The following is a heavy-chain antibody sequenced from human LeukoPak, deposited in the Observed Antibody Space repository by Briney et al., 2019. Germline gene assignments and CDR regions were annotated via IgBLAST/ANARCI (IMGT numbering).Heavy chain of an antibody. CDR2: IYHSGST. J-gene: IGHJ4*02. CDR3: ARATMVRAFDY. Sequence: SETLSLTCTVSGGSISSYYWSWVRQPPGKGLEWIGEIYHSGSTNHNPSLKSRVTISVDKSKNQFSLKLSSVTAADTAVYYCARATMVRAFDYWGQGTLVTVSS. V-gene: IGHV4-4*02. D-gene: IGHD3-10*01. CDR1: GGSISSYY.